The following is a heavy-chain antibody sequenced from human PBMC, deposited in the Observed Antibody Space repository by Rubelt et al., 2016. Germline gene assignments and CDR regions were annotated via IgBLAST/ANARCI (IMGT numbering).Heavy chain of an antibody. CDR3: AKVVAPEGYSYGYDY. Sequence: GKGLEWVSAISGSGGSTYYADSVKGRFTISRDNSKNTLYLQMNSLRAEDTAVYYCAKVVAPEGYSYGYDYWGQGTLVTVSS. V-gene: IGHV3-23*01. J-gene: IGHJ4*02. CDR2: ISGSGGST. D-gene: IGHD5-18*01.